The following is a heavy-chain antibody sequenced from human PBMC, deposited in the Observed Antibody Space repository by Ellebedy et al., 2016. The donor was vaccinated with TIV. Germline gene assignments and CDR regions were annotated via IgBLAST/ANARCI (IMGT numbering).Heavy chain of an antibody. CDR2: ISYDGSNK. CDR3: ARGGVVPLYYYGMDV. Sequence: GESLKISXAASGFTFSSYAMHWVRQAPGKGLEWVAVISYDGSNKYYAGSVKGRFTISRDNSKNTLYLQMNSLRAEDTAVYYCARGGVVPLYYYGMDVWGQGTTVTVSS. V-gene: IGHV3-30*14. D-gene: IGHD2-2*01. CDR1: GFTFSSYA. J-gene: IGHJ6*02.